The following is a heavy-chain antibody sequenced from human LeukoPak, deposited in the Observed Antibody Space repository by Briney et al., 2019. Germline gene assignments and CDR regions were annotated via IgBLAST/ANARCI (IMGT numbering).Heavy chain of an antibody. V-gene: IGHV3-7*03. J-gene: IGHJ4*02. D-gene: IGHD3-16*01. CDR3: ALSSTARGGDDY. CDR1: GFTFSSYW. CDR2: IKQGESEK. Sequence: GGSLRLSCAASGFTFSSYWMSWVRQAPGEGLEWVANIKQGESEKYYVDSVKGRFTISKDNAKNSLYLQMNSLRVEDTGIYYCALSSTARGGDDYWGQGTLVTVSS.